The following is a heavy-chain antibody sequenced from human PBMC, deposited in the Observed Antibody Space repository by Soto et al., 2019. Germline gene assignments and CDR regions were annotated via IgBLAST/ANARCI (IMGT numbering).Heavy chain of an antibody. Sequence: SETLSLTGAVYGGSFNDYYCSWIRQPPGKGLEWIGEINHSGITNYNPYLKSSVTISVDTSKNQFSLKLSSVTAADTAVYHCARVPASSDYSAMDFGA. CDR3: ARVPASSDYSAMDF. J-gene: IGHJ6*02. CDR2: INHSGIT. CDR1: GGSFNDYY. V-gene: IGHV4-34*01. D-gene: IGHD2-2*01.